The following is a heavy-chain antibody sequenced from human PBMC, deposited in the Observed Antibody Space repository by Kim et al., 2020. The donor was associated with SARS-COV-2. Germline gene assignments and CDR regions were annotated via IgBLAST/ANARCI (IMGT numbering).Heavy chain of an antibody. CDR3: ARVSLDSEIAAAGYFDY. V-gene: IGHV3-53*01. J-gene: IGHJ4*02. Sequence: VKGRFTISRDNSKNTLYLQINSLIAEDTAVYYCARVSLDSEIAAAGYFDYWGQGTLVTVSS. D-gene: IGHD6-13*01.